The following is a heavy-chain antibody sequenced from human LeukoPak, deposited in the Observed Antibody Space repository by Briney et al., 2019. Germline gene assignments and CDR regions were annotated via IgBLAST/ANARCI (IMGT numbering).Heavy chain of an antibody. D-gene: IGHD3-10*01. CDR1: GFTFSNYM. CDR2: IWSDGSDK. CDR3: ARRGSKTYDFDY. J-gene: IGHJ4*02. V-gene: IGHV3-33*08. Sequence: GGSLRLSCAASGFTFSNYMMHWVRQAPGKGLEWVAVIWSDGSDKYYADSVKGRFTISRDNYKNTLDLQMDSLRAEDTAVYYCARRGSKTYDFDYWGQGVLVTVSS.